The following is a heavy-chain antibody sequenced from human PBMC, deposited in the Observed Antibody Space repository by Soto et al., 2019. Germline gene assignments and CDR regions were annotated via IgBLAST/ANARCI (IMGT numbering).Heavy chain of an antibody. CDR3: ARDQVAAAADYYYGMDV. Sequence: SETPALACTVSGGSISSYHWSWMGQPPGEGLEWIGYIYYSGSTNYNPSLNSRVTISVDTSKNQFSLKLSSVTAADTAVYYCARDQVAAAADYYYGMDVWGQGTTVTVSS. V-gene: IGHV4-59*01. CDR2: IYYSGST. CDR1: GGSISSYH. J-gene: IGHJ6*02. D-gene: IGHD6-13*01.